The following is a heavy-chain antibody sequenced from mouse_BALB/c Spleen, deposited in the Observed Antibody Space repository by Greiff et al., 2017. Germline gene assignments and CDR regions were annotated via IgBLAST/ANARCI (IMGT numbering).Heavy chain of an antibody. CDR3: ARDNYGRGAWFAY. CDR1: GFTFSDYY. Sequence: DVMLVESGGGLVKPGGSLKLSCAASGFTFSDYYMYWVRQTPEKRLEWVATISDGGSYTYYPDSVKGRFTISRDNAKNNLYLQMSSLKSEDTAMYYCARDNYGRGAWFAYWGQGTLVTVSA. V-gene: IGHV5-4*02. CDR2: ISDGGSYT. D-gene: IGHD1-1*01. J-gene: IGHJ3*01.